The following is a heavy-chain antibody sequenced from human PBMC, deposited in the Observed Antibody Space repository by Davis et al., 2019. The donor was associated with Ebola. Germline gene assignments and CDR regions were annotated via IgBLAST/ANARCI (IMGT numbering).Heavy chain of an antibody. D-gene: IGHD3-10*01. V-gene: IGHV1-3*01. J-gene: IGHJ4*02. CDR1: GYTFTSYA. CDR3: ARAEWKYYYGSAKPNFDY. CDR2: INAGNGNT. Sequence: ASVKVSCKASGYTFTSYAMHWVRQAPGQRLEWMGWINAGNGNTKYSQKFQGRVTITRDTSASTAYMELSSLRSEDTAVYYCARAEWKYYYGSAKPNFDYWGQGTLVTVSS.